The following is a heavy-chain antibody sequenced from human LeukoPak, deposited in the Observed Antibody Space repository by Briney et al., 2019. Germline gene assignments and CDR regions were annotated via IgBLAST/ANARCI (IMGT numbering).Heavy chain of an antibody. J-gene: IGHJ4*02. CDR3: ARSSSGPRGGFDY. CDR1: GGSISSYY. CDR2: IYYSGST. Sequence: KPSETLSLTCTVSGGSISSYYWSWIRQPPGKGLGWIGYIYYSGSTNYNPSLKSRVTISVDTSKNQFSLKLSSVTAADTAVYYCARSSSGPRGGFDYWGQGTLVTVSS. V-gene: IGHV4-59*01. D-gene: IGHD3-22*01.